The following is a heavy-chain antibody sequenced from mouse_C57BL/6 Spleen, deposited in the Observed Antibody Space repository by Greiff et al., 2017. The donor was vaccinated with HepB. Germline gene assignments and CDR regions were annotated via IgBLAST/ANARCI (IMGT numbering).Heavy chain of an antibody. Sequence: VQLQQSGAELAKPGASVKLSCKASGYTFTSYWMHWVKQRPGQGLEWIGYINPSSGYTKYNHKFKDKATLTAYKSSSPAYMQLSSLTSEDSAVYYCARTVHYFDYWGQGTTLTVSS. CDR1: GYTFTSYW. CDR3: ARTVHYFDY. J-gene: IGHJ2*01. V-gene: IGHV1-7*01. CDR2: INPSSGYT.